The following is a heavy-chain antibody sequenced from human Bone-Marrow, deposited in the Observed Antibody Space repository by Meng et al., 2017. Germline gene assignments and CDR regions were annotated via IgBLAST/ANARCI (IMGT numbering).Heavy chain of an antibody. Sequence: GESLKIPCAAAGFTFSYSAMSWVRQAPGKGLEWVSGIGDTGGSTHYADSVKGRFTISRDNSKNTLYLEMNTLRAEDTAVYYCARDEGITMVRGVIHYYYGMDVWGQGTTVTVSS. J-gene: IGHJ6*02. CDR2: IGDTGGST. CDR1: GFTFSYSA. CDR3: ARDEGITMVRGVIHYYYGMDV. D-gene: IGHD3-10*01. V-gene: IGHV3-23*01.